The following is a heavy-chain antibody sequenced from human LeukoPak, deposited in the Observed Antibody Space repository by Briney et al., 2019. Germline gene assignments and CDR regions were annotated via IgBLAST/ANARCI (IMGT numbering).Heavy chain of an antibody. CDR3: ARSSLEMATIY. Sequence: PSETLSLTCTVSSGSISTSNYYWGWVRQPPGKALEWIGNIFYSGSTYYSPSLKSRVTISLDTSKNQFSLKLSSVTAADTAVYYCARSSLEMATIYWGQGTLVTVSS. CDR1: SGSISTSNYY. J-gene: IGHJ4*02. D-gene: IGHD5-24*01. CDR2: IFYSGST. V-gene: IGHV4-39*07.